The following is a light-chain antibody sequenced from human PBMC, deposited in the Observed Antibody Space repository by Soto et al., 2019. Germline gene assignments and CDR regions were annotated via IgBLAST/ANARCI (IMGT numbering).Light chain of an antibody. CDR1: SSNIGSNY. V-gene: IGLV1-47*01. CDR3: AVWDDSLSGPI. Sequence: QSVLTQPPSASGTPGQRVSISCSGSSSNIGSNYIYWYQQLPGTAPKLLIHRDNQRPSGVPDRFSGSKSGTSGSLAISGLQSEDEADYYCAVWDDSLSGPIFGGGTKLTVL. J-gene: IGLJ2*01. CDR2: RDN.